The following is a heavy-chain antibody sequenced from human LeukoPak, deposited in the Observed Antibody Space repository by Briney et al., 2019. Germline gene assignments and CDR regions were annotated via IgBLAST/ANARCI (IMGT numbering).Heavy chain of an antibody. CDR2: INPNSGGT. CDR1: GYTFTGYY. CDR3: ARVAVAAVDWFDS. J-gene: IGHJ5*01. D-gene: IGHD6-13*01. Sequence: GASVKVSCKASGYTFTGYYIHWVRQAPGQGLEWMGWINPNSGGTNYAQKFQGRVTMTRDTSISTAYMELSSLTSNDTAVYYCARVAVAAVDWFDSWGQGTLVTVSS. V-gene: IGHV1-2*02.